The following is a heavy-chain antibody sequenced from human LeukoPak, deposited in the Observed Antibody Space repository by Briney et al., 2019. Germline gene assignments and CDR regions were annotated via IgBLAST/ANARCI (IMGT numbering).Heavy chain of an antibody. CDR3: ARVWNYPYYFDY. D-gene: IGHD3-16*02. V-gene: IGHV4-31*03. Sequence: SQTLSLTCTVSGGSISSGGHYWSWIRQHPGKGLEWIGYIYYSGNTDYNPSLKSRLSMSIDTSKNQFSLKLTSVTAADTAVYLCARVWNYPYYFDYWGQGTLVTVSS. CDR2: IYYSGNT. J-gene: IGHJ4*02. CDR1: GGSISSGGHY.